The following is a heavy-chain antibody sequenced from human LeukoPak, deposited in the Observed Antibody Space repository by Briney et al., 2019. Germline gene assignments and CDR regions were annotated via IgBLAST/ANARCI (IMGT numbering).Heavy chain of an antibody. D-gene: IGHD2-2*02. CDR3: ARALHDCSSTSCYTLFDY. V-gene: IGHV1-69*01. Sequence: SVKVSCKASGGTFSSYAISWVRQAPGQGLEWMGGIIPIFGTANYAQKFQGSVTITADESTSTAYMELSSLRSEDTAVYYCARALHDCSSTSCYTLFDYWGQGTLVTVSS. J-gene: IGHJ4*02. CDR2: IIPIFGTA. CDR1: GGTFSSYA.